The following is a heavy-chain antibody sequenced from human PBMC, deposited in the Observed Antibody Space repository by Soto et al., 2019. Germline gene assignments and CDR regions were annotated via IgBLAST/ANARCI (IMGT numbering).Heavy chain of an antibody. Sequence: ASVKVSCKASGYTFTSYDINWVRQATGQGLERMGWMNPKSSNTGYAQKLQGRVTMTRNTSISTAYMELSSLRSEDTAVYYWARGDNWNDNYDWFDPWGQGTLVTVSS. J-gene: IGHJ5*02. CDR3: ARGDNWNDNYDWFDP. V-gene: IGHV1-8*01. CDR2: MNPKSSNT. D-gene: IGHD1-1*01. CDR1: GYTFTSYD.